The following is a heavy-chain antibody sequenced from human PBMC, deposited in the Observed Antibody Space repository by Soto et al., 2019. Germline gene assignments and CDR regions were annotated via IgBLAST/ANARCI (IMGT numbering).Heavy chain of an antibody. CDR1: GGTFSSYA. Sequence: QVQLVQSGAEVKKPGSSVKVSCKASGGTFSSYAISWVRQAPGQGLEWMGGINPIFGTANYAQKFQGRVTITADESTSTAYMELSSLRSEDTAVYYCARVGGYCSSTSCYRDYYYGMDVWGQGTTVTVSS. CDR2: INPIFGTA. D-gene: IGHD2-2*02. V-gene: IGHV1-69*01. CDR3: ARVGGYCSSTSCYRDYYYGMDV. J-gene: IGHJ6*02.